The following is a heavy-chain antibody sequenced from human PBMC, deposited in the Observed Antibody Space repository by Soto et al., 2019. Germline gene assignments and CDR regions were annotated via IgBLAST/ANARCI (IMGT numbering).Heavy chain of an antibody. V-gene: IGHV4-61*08. CDR2: TYYNGDT. J-gene: IGHJ4*02. Sequence: SETLSLTCTVSDDSFRGAEYYWSWSRQPLGKGPEWIGYTYYNGDTKYNPALRSRVTMSEDTSKNQFSLRLSSVTAADTAVYFCARGPAYIDGWRTFDLWGRGILVTVSS. CDR1: DDSFRGAEYY. CDR3: ARGPAYIDGWRTFDL. D-gene: IGHD6-19*01.